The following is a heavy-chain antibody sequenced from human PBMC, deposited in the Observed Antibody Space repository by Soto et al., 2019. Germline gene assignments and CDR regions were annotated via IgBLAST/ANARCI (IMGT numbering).Heavy chain of an antibody. V-gene: IGHV4-30-4*01. CDR2: VHYSGSV. Sequence: SETLSLTCTVSGGSISFDHYHWTWIRQPPGKGLEWIGYVHYSGSVLYNPSLQSRVSISVDTSKNQFSLKLSSVTAADTAVYFCAREDDGGDRAYYGLDVWGQGTTVTVSS. CDR3: AREDDGGDRAYYGLDV. D-gene: IGHD2-21*02. J-gene: IGHJ6*02. CDR1: GGSISFDHYH.